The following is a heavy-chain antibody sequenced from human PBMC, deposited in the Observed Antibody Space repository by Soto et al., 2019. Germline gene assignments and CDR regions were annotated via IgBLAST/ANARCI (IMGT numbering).Heavy chain of an antibody. J-gene: IGHJ6*02. Sequence: SETLSLTCAVSSGSFSGYYWSRVRQPPGKGLEWIAEINHSGSTNYNPSLKSRVTRSVDTSKNQFSLKLSSVTAADTAVYYCAREGALLFGCNPDYYDDLAVWGQGTTVTVS. V-gene: IGHV4-34*01. CDR2: INHSGST. CDR3: AREGALLFGCNPDYYDDLAV. D-gene: IGHD2-15*01. CDR1: SGSFSGYY.